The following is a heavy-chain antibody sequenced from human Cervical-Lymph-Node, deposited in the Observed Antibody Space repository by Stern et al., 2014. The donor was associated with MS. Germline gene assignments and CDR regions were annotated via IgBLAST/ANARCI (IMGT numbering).Heavy chain of an antibody. CDR2: ITNVGST. Sequence: VQLEESGGGVIQPGGSLRLSCTASGFTVSRDYMTWVRQAPGKGLEWVSLITNVGSTFYTDSVKGRFTISRDDSKNTVYLHMTSLRAEDTAVYYCARDTSSPERSDWWGQGTLVTVSS. D-gene: IGHD1-1*01. CDR1: GFTVSRDY. J-gene: IGHJ4*02. CDR3: ARDTSSPERSDW. V-gene: IGHV3-53*01.